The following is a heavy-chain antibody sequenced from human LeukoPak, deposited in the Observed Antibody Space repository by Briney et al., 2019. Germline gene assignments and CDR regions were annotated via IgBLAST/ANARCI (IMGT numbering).Heavy chain of an antibody. CDR3: AKDRTYGSGSYLFDY. J-gene: IGHJ4*02. CDR2: ISWNSGSI. CDR1: GFTLDDYA. V-gene: IGHV3-9*01. D-gene: IGHD3-10*01. Sequence: GGSLRLSCAASGFTLDDYAMHWVRQAPGKGLKWVSGISWNSGSICYADSVKGRFTSSRDNAKNSLYLQMNSLRDEETALYYCAKDRTYGSGSYLFDYWGQGTLVTVSS.